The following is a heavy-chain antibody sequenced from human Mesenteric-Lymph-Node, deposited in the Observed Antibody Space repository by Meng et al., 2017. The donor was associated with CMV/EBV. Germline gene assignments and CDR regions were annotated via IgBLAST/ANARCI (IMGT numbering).Heavy chain of an antibody. CDR3: ARDPVGRYYPPPFDY. CDR1: GYTFINYG. V-gene: IGHV1-2*02. D-gene: IGHD3-10*01. Sequence: ASVKVSCKASGYTFINYGISWVRQAPGQGLEWMGWINPNSGGTNYAQKFQGRVTMTRDTSISTAYMGLSSLRSDDTAVYYCARDPVGRYYPPPFDYWGQGTLVTVSS. J-gene: IGHJ4*02. CDR2: INPNSGGT.